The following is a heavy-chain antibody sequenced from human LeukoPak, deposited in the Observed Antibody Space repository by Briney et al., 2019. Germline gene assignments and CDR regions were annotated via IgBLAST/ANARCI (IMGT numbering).Heavy chain of an antibody. CDR3: ARTSGWYNCFDP. J-gene: IGHJ5*02. V-gene: IGHV4-61*02. CDR2: IYTSGST. CDR1: GGSIGSDNYY. D-gene: IGHD6-19*01. Sequence: SETLSLTCTVSGGSIGSDNYYWSWIRQPAGKALEWIGRIYTSGSTNYNPSLKSRVTISIDTSKNQFSLELTSVIAADTAVYYCARTSGWYNCFDPWGQGTLVTVPS.